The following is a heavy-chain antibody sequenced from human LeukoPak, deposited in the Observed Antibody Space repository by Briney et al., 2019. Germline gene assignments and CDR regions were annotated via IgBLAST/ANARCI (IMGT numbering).Heavy chain of an antibody. Sequence: SETLSLTCTVSGGSISSYYWSWIRQPPGKGLEWIGYIYYSGSTNYNPSLKSRVTISVDTSKNQFSLKLSSVTAADTAVYYCARHYGSGSYYESDWFDPWGQGTLVTVSS. V-gene: IGHV4-59*01. CDR2: IYYSGST. D-gene: IGHD3-10*01. CDR3: ARHYGSGSYYESDWFDP. J-gene: IGHJ5*02. CDR1: GGSISSYY.